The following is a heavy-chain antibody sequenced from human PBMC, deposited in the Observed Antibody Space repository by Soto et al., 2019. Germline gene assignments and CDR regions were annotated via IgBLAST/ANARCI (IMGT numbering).Heavy chain of an antibody. CDR2: ISSSSSTI. J-gene: IGHJ3*02. CDR1: GFTFSSYS. Sequence: EVQLVESGGGLVQPGGSLRLSCAASGFTFSSYSMNWVRQAPGKGLEWVSYISSSSSTIYYADSVKGRFTISRDNAKNSLYLQMNSLRDEDTAVYYCARDVAACGGDGYSDAFDIWGQGTMVTVSS. V-gene: IGHV3-48*02. CDR3: ARDVAACGGDGYSDAFDI. D-gene: IGHD2-21*02.